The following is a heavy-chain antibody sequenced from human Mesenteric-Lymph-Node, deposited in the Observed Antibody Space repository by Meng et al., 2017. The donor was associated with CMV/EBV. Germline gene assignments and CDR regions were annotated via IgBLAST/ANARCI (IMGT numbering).Heavy chain of an antibody. CDR3: ARDGDYYDSSGYNPFDY. J-gene: IGHJ4*02. CDR2: IYYSGST. CDR1: GGSISSSSYY. Sequence: QLQLQESGPGLVKPSETLSLTCTVSGGSISSSSYYWGWIRQPPGKGLEWIGSIYYSGSTYYNPSLKSRVTXSVDTSKNQFSLKLSSVTAADTAVYYCARDGDYYDSSGYNPFDYWGQGTLVTVSS. D-gene: IGHD3-22*01. V-gene: IGHV4-39*07.